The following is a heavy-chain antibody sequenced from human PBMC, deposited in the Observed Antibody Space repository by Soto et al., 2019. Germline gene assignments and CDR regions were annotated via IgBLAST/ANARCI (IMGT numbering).Heavy chain of an antibody. V-gene: IGHV1-46*01. CDR2: INPTSGAT. J-gene: IGHJ4*02. Sequence: ASVKVSCKTSGYTFSTYFIHWVRRAPGQGLEWMGVINPTSGATSYSQKFQARVTISRDNAKNSLYLQMNSLRAEDTAVYYCARDLIAWGSGYYFDYWGQGTLVTVPQ. CDR1: GYTFSTYF. CDR3: ARDLIAWGSGYYFDY. D-gene: IGHD3-22*01.